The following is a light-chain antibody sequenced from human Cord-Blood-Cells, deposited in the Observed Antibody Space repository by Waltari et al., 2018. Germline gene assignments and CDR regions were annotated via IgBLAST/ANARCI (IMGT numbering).Light chain of an antibody. CDR2: EVS. V-gene: IGLV2-8*01. CDR1: SSHVGGYNY. CDR3: SSYAGSNNVV. Sequence: QSALTQPPSASGSPGQSVTIPCTGTSSHVGGYNYVSWYQHHPGKAPKLMIYEVSKRPSGVPDRFSGSKSGNTASLTVSGLQAEDEADYYCSSYAGSNNVVFGGGTKLTVL. J-gene: IGLJ2*01.